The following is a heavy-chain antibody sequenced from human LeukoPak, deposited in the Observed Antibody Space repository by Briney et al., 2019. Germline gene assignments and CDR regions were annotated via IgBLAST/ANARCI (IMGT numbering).Heavy chain of an antibody. CDR1: GGSISSGCYY. V-gene: IGHV4-31*03. J-gene: IGHJ4*02. Sequence: PSQTLSLTCTVSGGSISSGCYYWSWIRQHPGKGLEWIGYIYYSGSTYYNPSLKSRVTIPVDTSKNQFSLKLSSVTAADTAVYYCARGTVTTQNYYFDYWGQGTLVTVSS. CDR3: ARGTVTTQNYYFDY. D-gene: IGHD4-11*01. CDR2: IYYSGST.